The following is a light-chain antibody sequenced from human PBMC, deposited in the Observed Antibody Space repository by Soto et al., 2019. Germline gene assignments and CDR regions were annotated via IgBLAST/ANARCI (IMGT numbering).Light chain of an antibody. CDR2: DNN. V-gene: IGLV1-44*01. CDR3: AGWDGSLRGFV. J-gene: IGLJ1*01. CDR1: SSNIGRDP. Sequence: QSVLTQPPSASGTPGQRVTISCSGSSSNIGRDPVNWYQELPGTAPKLLIYDNNQRPSGVPDRFSGSKSGTSASLAISGLQSEDEGDYFCAGWDGSLRGFVFGTGTKLTVL.